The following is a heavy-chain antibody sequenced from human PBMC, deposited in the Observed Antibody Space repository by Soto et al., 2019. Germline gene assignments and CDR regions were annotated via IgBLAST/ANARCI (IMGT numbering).Heavy chain of an antibody. V-gene: IGHV1-18*01. J-gene: IGHJ4*02. CDR3: ARDGGYHQFDY. D-gene: IGHD2-15*01. CDR2: ISTYNGYT. CDR1: GYTFTSYA. Sequence: ASVKVSCKASGYTFTSYAITWVRQAPGQGLEWMGRISTYNGYTNYAQNLQGRVTMTTDTSTSTAYMELRSLRSDDTAVFYCARDGGYHQFDYWGQGTLVTVS.